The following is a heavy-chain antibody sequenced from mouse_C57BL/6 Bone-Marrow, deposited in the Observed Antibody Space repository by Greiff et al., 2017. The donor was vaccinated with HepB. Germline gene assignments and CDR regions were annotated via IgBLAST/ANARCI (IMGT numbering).Heavy chain of an antibody. CDR1: GYTFTSYW. J-gene: IGHJ4*01. Sequence: QVQLQQPGAELVKPGASVKLSCKASGYTFTSYWMHWVKQRPGRGLEWIGRIDPNSGGTKYNEKFKGKATLTVDKSSSTAYMQLSSLTSEDSAVYYCAIFTTVVAPGFMDYWGQGTSVTVSS. CDR3: AIFTTVVAPGFMDY. V-gene: IGHV1-62-3*01. D-gene: IGHD1-1*01. CDR2: IDPNSGGT.